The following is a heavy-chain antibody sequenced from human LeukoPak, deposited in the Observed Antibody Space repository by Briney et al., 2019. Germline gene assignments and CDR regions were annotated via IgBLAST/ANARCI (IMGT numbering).Heavy chain of an antibody. CDR2: ISSSGSTI. CDR3: AREAGDPDY. V-gene: IGHV3-48*03. D-gene: IGHD7-27*01. J-gene: IGHJ4*02. Sequence: GGSLRLSCAASGFTFSSYEMNWVCQAPGKGLEWVSYISSSGSTIYYADSVKGRFTISRDNAKNSLYLQMNSLRAEDTAVYYCAREAGDPDYWGQGTLVTVSS. CDR1: GFTFSSYE.